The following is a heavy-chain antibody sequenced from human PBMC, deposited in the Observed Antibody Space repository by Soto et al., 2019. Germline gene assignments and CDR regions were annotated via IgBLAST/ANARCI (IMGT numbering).Heavy chain of an antibody. D-gene: IGHD2-8*01. V-gene: IGHV1-69*13. CDR1: GGTFSSYA. Sequence: GASVKVSCKASGGTFSSYAISWVRQAPGQGLEWMGGIIPIFGTANYAQKFQGRVTITADESTSTAYMELSSLRSEDTAVYYCASSYLLMVYAMDQYYGMDVWGQGTTVTVSS. CDR3: ASSYLLMVYAMDQYYGMDV. J-gene: IGHJ6*02. CDR2: IIPIFGTA.